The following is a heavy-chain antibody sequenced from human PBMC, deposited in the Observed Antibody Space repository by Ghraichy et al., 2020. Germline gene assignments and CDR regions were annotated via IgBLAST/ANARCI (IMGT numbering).Heavy chain of an antibody. CDR3: AREYPGGSVGMDV. J-gene: IGHJ6*02. V-gene: IGHV4-61*01. CDR1: GASVSSESYY. Sequence: LSLTCTVSGASVSSESYYWSWIRQPPGKGLEWIGYIYHSGSTNYNPSLKNRVTMSVDTSKNQFSLKVKSVTAADTAVYYCAREYPGGSVGMDVWGLGTTVNVSS. CDR2: IYHSGST. D-gene: IGHD2-15*01.